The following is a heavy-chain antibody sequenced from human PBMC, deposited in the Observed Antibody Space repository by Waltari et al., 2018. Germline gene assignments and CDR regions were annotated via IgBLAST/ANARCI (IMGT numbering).Heavy chain of an antibody. CDR1: GFTFSNYG. J-gene: IGHJ4*02. Sequence: QVQLVESGGGVVQPGRSLRLSCAASGFTFSNYGMHWARQAPGKGLEWVAVILYDGSNKYYADSVKGRFTISRDNSKNALYLQMNSLRAEDTAVYYCARDRERMDLAYWGQGTLVTVSS. CDR2: ILYDGSNK. D-gene: IGHD1-26*01. V-gene: IGHV3-33*01. CDR3: ARDRERMDLAY.